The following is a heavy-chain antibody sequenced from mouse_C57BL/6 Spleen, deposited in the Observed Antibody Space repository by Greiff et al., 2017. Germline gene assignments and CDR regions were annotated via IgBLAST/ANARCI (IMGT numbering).Heavy chain of an antibody. J-gene: IGHJ4*01. CDR3: ARDHGGYAMDY. CDR2: ISDGGSYT. Sequence: DVHLVESGGGLVKPGGSLKLSCAASGFTFSSYAMSWVRQTPEKRLEWVATISDGGSYTYYPDNVKGRFTISRDNAKNNLYLQMSHLKSEDTAMYYCARDHGGYAMDYWGQGTSVTVSS. CDR1: GFTFSSYA. V-gene: IGHV5-4*01.